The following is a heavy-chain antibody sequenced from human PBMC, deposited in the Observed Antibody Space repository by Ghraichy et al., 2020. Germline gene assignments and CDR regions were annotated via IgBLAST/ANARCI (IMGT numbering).Heavy chain of an antibody. J-gene: IGHJ6*02. CDR2: ISGSAVST. D-gene: IGHD6-6*01. Sequence: GALRLSCAASGFSFSNYAMNWVRQAPGKGLEWVSSISGSAVSTFYADSVKGRLTISRDNSKNTVYLQMSSLRAEDTAVYYCGKDLVGLRYGMDVWGQGTTVTVSS. CDR1: GFSFSNYA. CDR3: GKDLVGLRYGMDV. V-gene: IGHV3-23*01.